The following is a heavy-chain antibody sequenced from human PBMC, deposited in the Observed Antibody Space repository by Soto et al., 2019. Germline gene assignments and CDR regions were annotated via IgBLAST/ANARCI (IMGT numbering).Heavy chain of an antibody. D-gene: IGHD6-13*01. CDR1: GGSVSSGSYY. CDR3: ARVGTLGGEAAAGTSYYFDY. CDR2: IYYSGST. Sequence: PSETLSLTCTVSGGSVSSGSYYWSWIRQPPGKGLEWIGYIYYSGSTNYNPSLKSRVTISVDTSKNQFSLKLSSVTAADTAVYYCARVGTLGGEAAAGTSYYFDYWGQGTLVTVSS. J-gene: IGHJ4*02. V-gene: IGHV4-61*01.